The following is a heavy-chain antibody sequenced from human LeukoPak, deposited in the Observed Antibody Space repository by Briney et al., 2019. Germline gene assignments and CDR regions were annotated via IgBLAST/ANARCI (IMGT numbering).Heavy chain of an antibody. CDR3: AKDIAYMTTVTTGDAFDI. J-gene: IGHJ3*02. CDR2: ISSSGSTI. V-gene: IGHV3-11*01. D-gene: IGHD4-17*01. Sequence: GGSLRLSCAASGFTFSDYYMSWIRQAPGKGLEWVSYISSSGSTIYYADSVKGRFTISRDNAKNSLYLQMNSLRAEDTALYFCAKDIAYMTTVTTGDAFDIWGQGTMVTVSS. CDR1: GFTFSDYY.